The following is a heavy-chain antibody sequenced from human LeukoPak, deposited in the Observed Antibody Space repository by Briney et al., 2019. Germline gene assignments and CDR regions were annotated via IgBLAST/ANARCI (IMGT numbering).Heavy chain of an antibody. Sequence: PGRSLRLSCAASGFTFSSYGMHWVRQAPGKGLEWVSVISDTGVGTYYADSVKGRFTISRDNSRDTLYLQMNSLRADDTAVYYCAKGVTGTRAFDIWGQGTMVTVSS. CDR1: GFTFSSYG. CDR3: AKGVTGTRAFDI. J-gene: IGHJ3*02. V-gene: IGHV3-23*01. CDR2: ISDTGVGT. D-gene: IGHD1-7*01.